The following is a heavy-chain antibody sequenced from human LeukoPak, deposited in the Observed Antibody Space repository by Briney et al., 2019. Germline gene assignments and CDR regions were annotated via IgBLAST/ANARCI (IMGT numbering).Heavy chain of an antibody. CDR3: AREVVEYSSSYYFDY. D-gene: IGHD6-6*01. V-gene: IGHV1-69*13. CDR2: IIPIFGTA. J-gene: IGHJ4*02. Sequence: SVKVSCKASGGTFISYAISWVRQAPGQGLEWMGGIIPIFGTANYAQKFQGRVTITADESTSTAYMELSSLRSEDTAVYYCAREVVEYSSSYYFDYWGQGTLVTVSS. CDR1: GGTFISYA.